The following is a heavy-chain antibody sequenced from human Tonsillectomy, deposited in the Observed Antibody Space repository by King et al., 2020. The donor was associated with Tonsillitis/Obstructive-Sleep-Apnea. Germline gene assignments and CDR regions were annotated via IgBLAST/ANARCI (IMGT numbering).Heavy chain of an antibody. Sequence: QLVQSGGGLVKPGGSLRLSCAASGFTFSSYSMNWVRQAPGKGLEWVSSIISSSSYIYYADSVKGRFTISRDNAKNSLYLQMNSLRAEDTAVYYCARWEGGLRFLEWLFDYWGQGTLVTVSS. D-gene: IGHD3-3*01. CDR3: ARWEGGLRFLEWLFDY. CDR1: GFTFSSYS. V-gene: IGHV3-21*01. J-gene: IGHJ4*02. CDR2: IISSSSYI.